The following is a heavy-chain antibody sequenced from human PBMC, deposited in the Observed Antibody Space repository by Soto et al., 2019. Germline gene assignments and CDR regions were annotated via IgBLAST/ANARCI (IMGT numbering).Heavy chain of an antibody. J-gene: IGHJ4*02. D-gene: IGHD1-1*01. Sequence: QVHLVQSGAEVKKPGASVKVSCKASGYTFTSYGITWVRQAPGQGLEWMGWISAHNGNTDYAQKLQVRVIVTRDTSTITAYMELRSLRSDDTAVYYFARGRYGDYWGQGALVTVSS. CDR3: ARGRYGDY. CDR1: GYTFTSYG. CDR2: ISAHNGNT. V-gene: IGHV1-18*01.